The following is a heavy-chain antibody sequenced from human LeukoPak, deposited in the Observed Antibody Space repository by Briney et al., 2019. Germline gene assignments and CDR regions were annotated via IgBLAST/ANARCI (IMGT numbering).Heavy chain of an antibody. D-gene: IGHD3-3*01. J-gene: IGHJ4*02. CDR2: IYPGDSDT. V-gene: IGHV5-51*01. CDR3: ATFPYYGFLEWLLEFDY. CDR1: GYSFTSYW. Sequence: AGESLKISCKGSGYSFTSYWIGWVRQMPGKGLEWMGIIYPGDSDTRYSPSFQGQVTISADKSISTAYLQWSSLKASDTAMYYCATFPYYGFLEWLLEFDYWGQGTLVTVSS.